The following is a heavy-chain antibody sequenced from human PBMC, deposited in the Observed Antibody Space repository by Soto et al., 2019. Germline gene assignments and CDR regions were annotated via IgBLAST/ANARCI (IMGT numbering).Heavy chain of an antibody. CDR2: VNQDGIKK. V-gene: IGHV3-7*01. CDR1: GFTFSSYW. J-gene: IGHJ4*02. CDR3: ARGRGDYADYLDYFDY. Sequence: EVQLVDSGGGLVQPGGSLRLSCAASGFTFSSYWMSWVRQAPGKGLEWVASVNQDGIKKNYLDSVKGRFTISRDNAKNSLYLQMNSLRTEDTAVYYCARGRGDYADYLDYFDYWGQGTLVTVS. D-gene: IGHD4-17*01.